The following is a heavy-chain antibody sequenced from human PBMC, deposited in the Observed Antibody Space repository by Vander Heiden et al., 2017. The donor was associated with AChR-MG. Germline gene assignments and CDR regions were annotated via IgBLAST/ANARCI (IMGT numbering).Heavy chain of an antibody. D-gene: IGHD5-18*01. CDR1: GYTFTGYY. CDR3: ARDASGYSYGRLTDYYYYMDV. CDR2: INPNSGGT. V-gene: IGHV1-2*06. J-gene: IGHJ6*03. Sequence: QVQLVQSGAEVKKPGASVKVSCKASGYTFTGYYMHWVRQAPGQGLEWMGRINPNSGGTNYAQKFQGRVTMTRDTSISTAYMELSRLRSDDTAVYYCARDASGYSYGRLTDYYYYMDVWGKGTTVTVSS.